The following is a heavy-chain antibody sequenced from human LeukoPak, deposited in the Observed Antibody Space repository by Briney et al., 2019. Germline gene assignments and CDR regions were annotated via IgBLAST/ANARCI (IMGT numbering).Heavy chain of an antibody. D-gene: IGHD4-23*01. CDR1: GDSINIHHHF. Sequence: SQTLSLTCTVSGDSINIHHHFWGWIRQHPGKGLEWIGYVNYIGSTFCNPSLKSRVTISLDTSKNQISLNLTTVTAADTAVYYCAREGGNFDFDSWGQGSLVTVSS. CDR2: VNYIGST. V-gene: IGHV4-31*03. CDR3: AREGGNFDFDS. J-gene: IGHJ4*02.